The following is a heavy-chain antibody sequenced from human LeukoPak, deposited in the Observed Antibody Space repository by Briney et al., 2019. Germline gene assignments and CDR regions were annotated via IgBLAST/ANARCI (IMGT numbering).Heavy chain of an antibody. D-gene: IGHD1-14*01. V-gene: IGHV4-39*07. CDR2: IYYSGSTSSGTT. J-gene: IGHJ4*02. CDR3: ARENRPSVVAY. Sequence: PSETLSLTCAVSGGSISSSDYFWAWIRQPPGQGLEWIGSIYYSGSTSSGTTSYSPSLKSRVTISLNTSKNQFSLKLTSVTAADTAVYYCARENRPSVVAYWGQGALVTVSS. CDR1: GGSISSSDYF.